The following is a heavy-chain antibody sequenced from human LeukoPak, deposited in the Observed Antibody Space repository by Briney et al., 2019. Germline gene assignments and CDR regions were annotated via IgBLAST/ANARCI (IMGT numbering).Heavy chain of an antibody. CDR2: IKQDGSEI. J-gene: IGHJ4*02. Sequence: GGSLRLSCAASGFTFSSYWMSWVRQAPGKGLEWVANIKQDGSEIYYMDSVKGRFTISRDNAKNSLYLQMNSLRAEDTAVYYCARERGSKCFDYWGQGTLVTVSS. V-gene: IGHV3-7*01. D-gene: IGHD3-10*01. CDR1: GFTFSSYW. CDR3: ARERGSKCFDY.